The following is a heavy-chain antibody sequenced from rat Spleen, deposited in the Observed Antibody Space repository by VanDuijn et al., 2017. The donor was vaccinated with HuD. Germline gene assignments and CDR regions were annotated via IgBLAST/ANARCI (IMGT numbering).Heavy chain of an antibody. J-gene: IGHJ3*01. CDR1: RFTFSNYD. Sequence: EVQLLESGGDLVQPGRSLKLSCTASRFTFSNYDMAWVRQAPTEGLEWVASISPSGGNTYYRDSVKGRFTVSRDNAKSIFYLQMDSLRSEDTASYYCVRQETSGYANWFSYWGQGTLVTVSS. CDR2: ISPSGGNT. CDR3: VRQETSGYANWFSY. D-gene: IGHD4-3*01. V-gene: IGHV5-25*01.